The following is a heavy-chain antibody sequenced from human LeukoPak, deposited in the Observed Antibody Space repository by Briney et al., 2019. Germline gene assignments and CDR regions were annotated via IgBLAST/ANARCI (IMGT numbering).Heavy chain of an antibody. Sequence: GSLRLSCAASGFTFSSYWVNWARKAPGKGLEWVASINHNGNVNYYVDSVKGRFTISRDNAKNSLYLQMSNLRAEDTAVYFCARGGGLDVWGQGATVTVSS. D-gene: IGHD3-16*01. CDR2: INHNGNVN. CDR3: ARGGGLDV. V-gene: IGHV3-7*03. J-gene: IGHJ6*02. CDR1: GFTFSSYW.